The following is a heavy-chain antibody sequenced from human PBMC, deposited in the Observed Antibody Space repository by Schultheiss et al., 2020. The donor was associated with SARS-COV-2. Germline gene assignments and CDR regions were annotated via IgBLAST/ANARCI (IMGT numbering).Heavy chain of an antibody. CDR2: IYHSGST. Sequence: SETLSLTCTVSGYSISSGYYWGWIRQPPGKGLEWIGSIYHSGSTYYNPSLKSRVTISVDTSKNQFSLKLSSVTAADTAVYYCARGHVQQLGTYYFDYWGQGTLVTVSS. D-gene: IGHD6-13*01. CDR3: ARGHVQQLGTYYFDY. J-gene: IGHJ4*02. V-gene: IGHV4-38-2*02. CDR1: GYSISSGYY.